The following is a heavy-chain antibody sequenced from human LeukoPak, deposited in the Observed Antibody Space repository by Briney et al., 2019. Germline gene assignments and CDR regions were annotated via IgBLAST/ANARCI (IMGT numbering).Heavy chain of an antibody. CDR1: GGSISSYY. Sequence: SETLSLTCTVSGGSISSYYWSWIRQPPGKGLEWIGYIYYSGSTNYNPSLKSRVTIPVDTSKNQFSLKLSSVTAADTAVYYCAREISSSWIIDYWGQGTLVTVSS. J-gene: IGHJ4*02. CDR2: IYYSGST. D-gene: IGHD6-13*01. CDR3: AREISSSWIIDY. V-gene: IGHV4-59*12.